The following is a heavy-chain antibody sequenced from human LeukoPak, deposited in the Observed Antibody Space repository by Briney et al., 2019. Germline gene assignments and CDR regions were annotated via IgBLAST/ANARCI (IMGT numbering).Heavy chain of an antibody. J-gene: IGHJ4*02. CDR3: ARTYSSSSYSPFDY. CDR1: GFTFSSYA. D-gene: IGHD6-13*01. CDR2: ISYDGSNK. V-gene: IGHV3-30-3*01. Sequence: GGSLRLSCAASGFTFSSYAMHWLRQAPGKGLEWVAVISYDGSNKYYADSVKGRFTISRDNSKNTLYLQMNSLRAEDTAVYYCARTYSSSSYSPFDYWGQGTLVTVSS.